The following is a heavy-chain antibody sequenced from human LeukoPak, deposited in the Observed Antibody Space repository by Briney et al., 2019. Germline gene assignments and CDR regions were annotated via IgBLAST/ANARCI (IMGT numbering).Heavy chain of an antibody. J-gene: IGHJ6*02. CDR3: ARDRWPYYYDSSGYANYYYYGMDV. CDR2: TYYRSKWYN. CDR1: GDSFSSNSAA. D-gene: IGHD3-22*01. V-gene: IGHV6-1*01. Sequence: SQTLSLTCAISGDSFSSNSAAWNWIRQSPSRGLEWLGRTYYRSKWYNDYAVSVKSRVTINPDTSKNQFSLQLNSVTPEDTAVYYCARDRWPYYYDSSGYANYYYYGMDVWGQGTTVTVSS.